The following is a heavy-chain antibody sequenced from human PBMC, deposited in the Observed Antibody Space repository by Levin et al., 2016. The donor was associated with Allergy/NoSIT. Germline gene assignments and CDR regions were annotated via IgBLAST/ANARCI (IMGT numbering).Heavy chain of an antibody. J-gene: IGHJ4*02. CDR1: GFTFSDYY. Sequence: GGSLRLSCAASGFTFSDYYMSWIRQAPGKGLEWVSYISSSGSTIYYADSVKGRFTISRDNAKNSLYLQMNSLRAEDTAVYYCARDLYYYDSSGYYYPAGYWGQGTLVTVSS. CDR3: ARDLYYYDSSGYYYPAGY. D-gene: IGHD3-22*01. CDR2: ISSSGSTI. V-gene: IGHV3-11*01.